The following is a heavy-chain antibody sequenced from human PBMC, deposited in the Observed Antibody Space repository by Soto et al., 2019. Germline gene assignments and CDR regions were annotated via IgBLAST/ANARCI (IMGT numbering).Heavy chain of an antibody. CDR1: GFTFSSYA. CDR3: AMPIAGWGSYYYYYGLGV. Sequence: PEGSLRLSCAASGFTFSSYAMSWVRQAPRKGLEWVSAISGSGCSTYYADSVKGRFTISRDNSKDALYMQMSSRRAEDSAVYYCAMPIAGWGSYYYYYGLGVWVKGTTVTVSS. D-gene: IGHD3-16*01. J-gene: IGHJ6*04. CDR2: ISGSGCST. V-gene: IGHV3-23*01.